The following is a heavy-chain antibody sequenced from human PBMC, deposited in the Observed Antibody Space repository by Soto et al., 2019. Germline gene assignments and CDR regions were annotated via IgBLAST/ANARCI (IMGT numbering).Heavy chain of an antibody. V-gene: IGHV1-18*01. D-gene: IGHD6-19*01. CDR2: ISAYNGNT. Sequence: QVQLVQSGAEVKKPGASVKVSCKTSGYPFTSYGINWVRQAPGQGPEWMGWISAYNGNTSYTQKFQGRVTMTTDTSTSTAYMELKSLRSDHTAVYYCARDRLIAVTGLLHYWGQGTLVTVSS. J-gene: IGHJ4*02. CDR3: ARDRLIAVTGLLHY. CDR1: GYPFTSYG.